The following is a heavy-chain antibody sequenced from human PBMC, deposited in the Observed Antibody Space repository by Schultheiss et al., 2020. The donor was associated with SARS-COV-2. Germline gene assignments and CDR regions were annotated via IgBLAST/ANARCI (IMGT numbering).Heavy chain of an antibody. CDR2: INHSGST. Sequence: SQTLSLTCTVSGGSISSGGYYWSWIRQHPGKGLEWIGEINHSGSTNYNPSLKSRVTMSVDTSKNQFSLKLSSVTAADTAVYYCARERGPGAYYDFWSGYYTSENYFDYWGQGTLVTVSS. CDR1: GGSISSGGYY. CDR3: ARERGPGAYYDFWSGYYTSENYFDY. V-gene: IGHV4-31*03. D-gene: IGHD3-3*01. J-gene: IGHJ4*02.